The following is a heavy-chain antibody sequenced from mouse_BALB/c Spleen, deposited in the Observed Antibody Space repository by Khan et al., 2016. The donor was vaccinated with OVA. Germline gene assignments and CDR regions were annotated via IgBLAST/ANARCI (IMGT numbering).Heavy chain of an antibody. CDR2: VSTGGGYT. J-gene: IGHJ3*01. CDR3: ARLAYYYGSEGFAY. Sequence: EVELVVSGGDLVKPGGSLKLSCAASEFTFSTYGMSWVRQTPDKRLEWVATVSTGGGYTYYPDSVKGRFTISKDNAKNTLYRQSSSLKSEDTAIFYGARLAYYYGSEGFAYWGQGTLVTVSA. V-gene: IGHV5-6*01. D-gene: IGHD1-1*01. CDR1: EFTFSTYG.